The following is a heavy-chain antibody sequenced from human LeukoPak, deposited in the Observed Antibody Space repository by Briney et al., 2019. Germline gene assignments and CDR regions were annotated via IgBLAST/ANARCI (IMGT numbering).Heavy chain of an antibody. J-gene: IGHJ4*02. V-gene: IGHV3-33*06. D-gene: IGHD7-27*01. Sequence: PGRSLRLSCAASGFTFSSYGMHWVRQAPGKGLEWVAVIWYDGSNKHYADSVKGRFTISRDNSKNTLYLQMNSLRAEDTAVYYCAKGSNWGSWFFDYWGQGTLVTVSS. CDR2: IWYDGSNK. CDR3: AKGSNWGSWFFDY. CDR1: GFTFSSYG.